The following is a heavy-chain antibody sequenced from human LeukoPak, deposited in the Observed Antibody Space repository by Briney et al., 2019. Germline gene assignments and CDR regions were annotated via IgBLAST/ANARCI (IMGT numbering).Heavy chain of an antibody. V-gene: IGHV4-38-2*01. CDR3: ARRIGTSYFDY. D-gene: IGHD1-1*01. CDR1: GYSISSGYY. J-gene: IGHJ4*02. CDR2: MYHSGST. Sequence: PSETLSLTRAVSGYSISSGYYWGWIRPPPGKGLEWIGSMYHSGSTYYNPSLKSRVTISVDTSKNQFSLKLSSVTAADTAVYYCARRIGTSYFDYWGQGTLVTVSS.